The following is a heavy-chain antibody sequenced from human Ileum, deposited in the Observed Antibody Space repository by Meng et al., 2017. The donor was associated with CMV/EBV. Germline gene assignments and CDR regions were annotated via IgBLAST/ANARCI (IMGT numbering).Heavy chain of an antibody. V-gene: IGHV4-39*01. D-gene: IGHD3-3*01. CDR2: IYYSGST. CDR1: GGSISSSSYY. CDR3: ARHFWDAFFGVFDY. Sequence: SETLSLTCTVSGGSISSSSYYWGWIRQPPGKGLEWIGSIYYSGSTYYNPSLKSRVTISVDTSKNQFSLKLSSVTAADTAVYYCARHFWDAFFGVFDYWGQGTLVTVSS. J-gene: IGHJ4*02.